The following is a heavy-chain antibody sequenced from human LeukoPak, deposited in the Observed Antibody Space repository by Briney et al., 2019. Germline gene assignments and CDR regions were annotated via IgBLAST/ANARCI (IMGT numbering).Heavy chain of an antibody. D-gene: IGHD3-10*01. CDR2: IYPRASDT. J-gene: IGHJ5*02. CDR3: ARGSGSYYDWFDP. V-gene: IGHV5-51*01. CDR1: GYRFTSYW. Sequence: GGALKISWKGSGYRFTSYWIGWGRQMPGKGLEGMGIIYPRASDTTYTPSFHGHVTISADKSIRPAYLQWSSLKASDTAMYYCARGSGSYYDWFDPWGQGTLVTVSS.